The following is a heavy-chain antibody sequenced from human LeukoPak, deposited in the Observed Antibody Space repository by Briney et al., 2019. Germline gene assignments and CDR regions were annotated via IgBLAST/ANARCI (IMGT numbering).Heavy chain of an antibody. CDR2: IYPGDSNT. V-gene: IGHV5-51*01. J-gene: IGHJ4*02. CDR1: GYRFTSYW. D-gene: IGHD3-10*01. CDR3: ARHTGGSGSSNFDY. Sequence: GESLKISCKGSGYRFTSYWIGWVRQMPGKGLEWMGLIYPGDSNTRYSPSFQGQVTFSADKSISTAYLQWSSLKASDSAMYYCARHTGGSGSSNFDYWGQGTLLTVSS.